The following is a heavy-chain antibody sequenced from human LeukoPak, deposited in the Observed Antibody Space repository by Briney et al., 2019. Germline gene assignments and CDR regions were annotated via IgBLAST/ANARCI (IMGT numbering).Heavy chain of an antibody. J-gene: IGHJ4*02. CDR1: GFSFSTYG. Sequence: PGRSLRLSCAASGFSFSTYGMHWVRQAPGKGLEWVALIWYDESNKYYADSVKGRFTISRDNSENTLYLQMNSLRAEDTAVYYCAKEYYYDSSGGLDYWGQGTLVTVSS. CDR2: IWYDESNK. CDR3: AKEYYYDSSGGLDY. V-gene: IGHV3-33*06. D-gene: IGHD3-22*01.